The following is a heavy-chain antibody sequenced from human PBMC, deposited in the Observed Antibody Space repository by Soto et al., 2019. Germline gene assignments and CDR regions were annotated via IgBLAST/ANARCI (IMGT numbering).Heavy chain of an antibody. D-gene: IGHD5-18*01. CDR3: ASGIQLWLRRINNGYSG. J-gene: IGHJ4*02. CDR2: IIPMFGTA. V-gene: IGHV1-69*12. CDR1: GGTFSTYA. Sequence: QVQLVQSGAEVKKPESSVKVSCKAPGGTFSTYAISWVRQAPGQGLEWMGGIIPMFGTANYAQRFQDRVTITADESTKTGYMGLSSLRSEDTAVYFCASGIQLWLRRINNGYSGWGQGTLVTVSS.